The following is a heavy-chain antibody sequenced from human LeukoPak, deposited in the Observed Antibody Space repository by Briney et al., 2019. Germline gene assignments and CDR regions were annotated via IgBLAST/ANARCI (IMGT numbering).Heavy chain of an antibody. J-gene: IGHJ5*02. Sequence: SVKVSCKASGGTFSSYAISWVRQAPGQGLEWMGRIIPIFGTANYAQKFQGRVTITTDESTSTAYMELSSLRSEDTAVYYCARDYYDSSGYPPPNWFDPWGQGTRVTVSS. D-gene: IGHD3-22*01. V-gene: IGHV1-69*05. CDR1: GGTFSSYA. CDR2: IIPIFGTA. CDR3: ARDYYDSSGYPPPNWFDP.